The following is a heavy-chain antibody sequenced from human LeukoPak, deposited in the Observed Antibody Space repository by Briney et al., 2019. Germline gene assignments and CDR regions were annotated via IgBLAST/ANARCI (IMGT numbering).Heavy chain of an antibody. V-gene: IGHV1-46*01. CDR3: ARDNSVEDTAWWFDP. Sequence: ASVKVSCKASGYTYTSYYMHWVRQAPGQGLEWMGIINPSGGSTSYAQKFQGRVTMTRDMSTSTDYMELSSLRSEDTAVYYCARDNSVEDTAWWFDPWGQGTLVTVSS. CDR1: GYTYTSYY. CDR2: INPSGGST. J-gene: IGHJ5*02. D-gene: IGHD4-23*01.